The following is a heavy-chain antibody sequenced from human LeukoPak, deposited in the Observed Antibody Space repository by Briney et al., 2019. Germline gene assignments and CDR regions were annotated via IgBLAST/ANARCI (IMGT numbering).Heavy chain of an antibody. J-gene: IGHJ4*02. D-gene: IGHD5-18*01. Sequence: ASVKVSCKASGYTFTSYDIIWVRQAPGQGLEWMGWMNPNSGNTVYAQKFQGRVTMTRNTSISTAYMELSSLRSEDTAVYYCARVSGYSYGDFDYWGQGTLVTVSS. CDR1: GYTFTSYD. CDR3: ARVSGYSYGDFDY. V-gene: IGHV1-8*01. CDR2: MNPNSGNT.